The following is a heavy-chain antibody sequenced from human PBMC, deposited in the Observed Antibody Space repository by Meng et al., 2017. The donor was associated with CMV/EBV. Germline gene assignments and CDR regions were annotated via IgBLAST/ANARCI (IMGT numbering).Heavy chain of an antibody. CDR3: ARVRVTRRAGGGGSLIDSIVDKVATKGYHFDN. CDR2: TNHSGSS. V-gene: IGHV4-59*01. J-gene: IGHJ4*02. Sequence: GSLRLSCTVSGGSINNYYWNWIRQPPGKGLEWIGYTNHSGSSKYNPALKSRVIISSDTSKNQFSLKLNSMTAADTAVYFCARVRVTRRAGGGGSLIDSIVDKVATKGYHFDNWGQGTLVTVSS. CDR1: GGSINNYY. D-gene: IGHD5-12*01.